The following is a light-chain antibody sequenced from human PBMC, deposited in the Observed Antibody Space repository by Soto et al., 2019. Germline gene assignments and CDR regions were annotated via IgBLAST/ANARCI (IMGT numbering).Light chain of an antibody. J-gene: IGKJ3*01. CDR1: QSISSY. V-gene: IGKV1-39*01. Sequence: DIQMTQSPSSLSASVGDRVTITCRASQSISSYLNWYQQKPGKAPKLLIYAASSLQSGVPSRFSGSVSGTDLTLTISTLQPEDFAPYYCQQRYSTPLFTFGPGTQVDIK. CDR2: AAS. CDR3: QQRYSTPLFT.